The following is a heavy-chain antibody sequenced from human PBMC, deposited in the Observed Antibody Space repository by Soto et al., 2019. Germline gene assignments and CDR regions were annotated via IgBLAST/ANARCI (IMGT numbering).Heavy chain of an antibody. Sequence: ASVKVSCKASGYTFTSYAMHWVRQAPGQRLEWMGWINAGNGNTKYSQKFQGRVTITRDTSASTAYMELSSLRSEDTAVYYCAREKYDFWSGYLASRWFDPWGQGTLVTVSS. CDR2: INAGNGNT. D-gene: IGHD3-3*01. CDR1: GYTFTSYA. J-gene: IGHJ5*02. CDR3: AREKYDFWSGYLASRWFDP. V-gene: IGHV1-3*01.